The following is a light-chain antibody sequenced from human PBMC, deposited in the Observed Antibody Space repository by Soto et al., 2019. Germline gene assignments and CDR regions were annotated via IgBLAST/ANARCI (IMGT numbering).Light chain of an antibody. V-gene: IGLV2-14*01. CDR2: EVT. Sequence: QSALTQPAPVSGSPGQSITISCTGTSSDVGEYNSVSWYQQHPGKAPKLIIYEVTNRPSGVSDRFSGSKSGNTASLTISGLQAEDEADYYCSSYTSSSTYVFGVGTKVTVL. J-gene: IGLJ1*01. CDR1: SSDVGEYNS. CDR3: SSYTSSSTYV.